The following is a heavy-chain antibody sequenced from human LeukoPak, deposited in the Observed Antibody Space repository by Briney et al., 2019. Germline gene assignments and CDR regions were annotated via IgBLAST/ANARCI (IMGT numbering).Heavy chain of an antibody. CDR1: GFTFSSYA. Sequence: KSGGSLRLSCAASGFTFSSYAMSWVRQAPGKGLEWVGRIKSKTDGGTTDYAAPVKGRFTISRDDSKNTLYLQMNSLKTEDTAVYYCTTDRLAHVYYYYGMDVWGQGTTVTVSS. V-gene: IGHV3-15*01. J-gene: IGHJ6*02. CDR3: TTDRLAHVYYYYGMDV. CDR2: IKSKTDGGTT.